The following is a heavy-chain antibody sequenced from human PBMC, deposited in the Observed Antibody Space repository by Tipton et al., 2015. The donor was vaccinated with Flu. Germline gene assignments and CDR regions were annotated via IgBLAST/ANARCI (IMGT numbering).Heavy chain of an antibody. CDR2: VYTSGST. J-gene: IGHJ4*02. Sequence: TLSLTCTVSGGSITSTNFYWGWVRQPAGRAPEWIGRVYTSGSTNYNPSLKSRVTISVDTSKNQFSLKLSSVTATDTAVYYCARDPAGYYDNSAYYIFDYWGQGTLVTVSS. CDR3: ARDPAGYYDNSAYYIFDY. CDR1: GGSITSTNFY. V-gene: IGHV4-61*02. D-gene: IGHD3-22*01.